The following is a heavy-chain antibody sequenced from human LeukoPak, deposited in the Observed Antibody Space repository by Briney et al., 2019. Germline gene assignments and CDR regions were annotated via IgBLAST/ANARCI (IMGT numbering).Heavy chain of an antibody. V-gene: IGHV3-74*01. CDR1: GFTFTSYW. D-gene: IGHD2-15*01. CDR2: IKGDESST. CDR3: ARGIKNYYGVDV. J-gene: IGHJ6*02. Sequence: GGSLRLSCAASGFTFTSYWIHWVRQAPGKGLVWVSRIKGDESSTNYADSVKGRFTISRDNAKNTVYLHMNSLRVEDAAVYYCARGIKNYYGVDVWGQGTTVAVSS.